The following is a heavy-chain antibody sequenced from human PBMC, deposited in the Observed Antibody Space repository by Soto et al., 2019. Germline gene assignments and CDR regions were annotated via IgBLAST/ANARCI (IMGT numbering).Heavy chain of an antibody. CDR2: IDSSSTTI. J-gene: IGHJ6*03. D-gene: IGHD5-18*01. Sequence: GGSLRLSCAASGFTFSDSSMRWIRQAPGKGLEWLSYIDSSSTTIYYADSVKGRFTISRDNAKNSLYLQMDSLRAEDTAAYYCAKVQGRTYCYGYYYYYMYVWGKGTTVTVAS. CDR1: GFTFSDSS. V-gene: IGHV3-11*01. CDR3: AKVQGRTYCYGYYYYYMYV.